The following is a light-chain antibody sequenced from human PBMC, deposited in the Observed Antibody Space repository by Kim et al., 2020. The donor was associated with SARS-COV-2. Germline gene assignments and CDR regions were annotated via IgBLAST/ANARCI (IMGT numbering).Light chain of an antibody. V-gene: IGLV3-19*01. CDR1: SLRSYY. J-gene: IGLJ2*01. CDR3: QSRDSGGKVV. Sequence: SSELTQDPVVSVALGQTVRITCQGDSLRSYYATWYQQKPRQAPVLVIYGRNNRPSGIPGRFSGSASGDTASLTNSGTQAEDEADFYCQSRDSGGKVVFGGGTQLTVL. CDR2: GRN.